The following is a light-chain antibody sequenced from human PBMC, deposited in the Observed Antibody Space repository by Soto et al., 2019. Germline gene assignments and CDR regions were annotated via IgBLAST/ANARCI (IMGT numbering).Light chain of an antibody. CDR1: STDVGGYNY. CDR2: EVY. CDR3: SSHTSSATLV. J-gene: IGLJ3*02. Sequence: QSALTQPASVSGSPGQSITISCTGTSTDVGGYNYVSWYQQHPGKAPKLMIYEVYNRPSGVSNRSSGSKSGNTASLTISGLQAEDEADYYCSSHTSSATLVFGGGTKVTVL. V-gene: IGLV2-14*01.